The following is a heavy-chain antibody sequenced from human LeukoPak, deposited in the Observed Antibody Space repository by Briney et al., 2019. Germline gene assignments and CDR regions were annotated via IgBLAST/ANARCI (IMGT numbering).Heavy chain of an antibody. D-gene: IGHD2-21*02. CDR1: GGSVSSGGYY. CDR3: ARGRIAVVTTSGEVGGCFDP. Sequence: SQTLSLTCTVSGGSVSSGGYYWSWIRQLPGKGLEWIGYIYYSGNTYYNPSLKSRVTISGDTSKNQFSLNLTSVTAADTAVYFCARGRIAVVTTSGEVGGCFDPWGQGTLVTVSS. V-gene: IGHV4-31*03. J-gene: IGHJ5*02. CDR2: IYYSGNT.